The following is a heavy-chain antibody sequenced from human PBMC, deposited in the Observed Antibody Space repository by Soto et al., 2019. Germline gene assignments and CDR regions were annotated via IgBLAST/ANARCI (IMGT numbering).Heavy chain of an antibody. CDR1: GGSISSGDYY. CDR3: ARAYDFSVDY. Sequence: QVQLQESGPGLVKPSQTLSLTCTVSGGSISSGDYYWSWIRQPPGKGLEWIGYIYYSGSTYYNPSLTXXVXIXXDTSKNQFSLKLSSVTAADTAVYYCARAYDFSVDYWGQGTLVTVSS. J-gene: IGHJ4*02. CDR2: IYYSGST. V-gene: IGHV4-30-4*01. D-gene: IGHD5-12*01.